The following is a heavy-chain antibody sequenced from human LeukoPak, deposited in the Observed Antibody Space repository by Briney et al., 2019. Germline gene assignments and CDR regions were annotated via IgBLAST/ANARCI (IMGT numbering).Heavy chain of an antibody. CDR3: ARSSNYGDYVDWFDP. Sequence: SETLSLTCTVSGGSVSSGSYYWSWIRQPPGKGLEWIGFIYYRGSTNYNPSLKSRVTISVDTSKNQFSLKLSSVTAADTAVYYCARSSNYGDYVDWFDPWGQGTLVTVSS. D-gene: IGHD4-17*01. CDR1: GGSVSSGSYY. J-gene: IGHJ5*02. CDR2: IYYRGST. V-gene: IGHV4-61*01.